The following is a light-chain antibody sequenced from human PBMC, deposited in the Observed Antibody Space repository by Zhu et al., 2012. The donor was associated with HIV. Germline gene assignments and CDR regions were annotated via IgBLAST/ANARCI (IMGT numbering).Light chain of an antibody. CDR1: RSVRSF. V-gene: IGKV3-11*01. CDR2: DTS. Sequence: EIVLTQSPATLSLSPGERATASCRASRSVRSFLAWYQQKPGQAPRLLIYDTSKRAAGIPARFSGSGSETDFTLTISSLEPEDFALYYCQQRSNWPLTFGGGPRWRSN. J-gene: IGKJ4*01. CDR3: QQRSNWPLT.